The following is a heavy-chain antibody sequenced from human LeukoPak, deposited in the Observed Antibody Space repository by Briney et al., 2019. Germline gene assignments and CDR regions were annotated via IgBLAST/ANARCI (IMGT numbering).Heavy chain of an antibody. D-gene: IGHD2-15*01. J-gene: IGHJ4*02. Sequence: GESLKISCKGSGYSFTNYWIGWVRQVPGKGLEWMGIIYPGDSDTRYSPSFQGQVTFSADKSISTTYLQWSSMKASDTAMYYCTRLPGYRTGGSCYFDYWGQGTLVTVSS. V-gene: IGHV5-51*01. CDR1: GYSFTNYW. CDR3: TRLPGYRTGGSCYFDY. CDR2: IYPGDSDT.